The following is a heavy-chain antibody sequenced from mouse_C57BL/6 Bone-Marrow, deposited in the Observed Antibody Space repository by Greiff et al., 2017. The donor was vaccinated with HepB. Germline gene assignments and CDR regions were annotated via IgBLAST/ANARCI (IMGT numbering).Heavy chain of an antibody. CDR2: ISSGGSYT. J-gene: IGHJ3*01. V-gene: IGHV5-6*02. CDR3: ARAKAWFAY. Sequence: DVMLVESGGDLVKPGGSLKLSCAASGFTFSSYGMSWVRQTPDKRLEWVATISSGGSYTYYPDSVKGRFTISRDNAKNTLYLQMSSLKSEDTAMYYCARAKAWFAYWGQRTLVTVSA. CDR1: GFTFSSYG.